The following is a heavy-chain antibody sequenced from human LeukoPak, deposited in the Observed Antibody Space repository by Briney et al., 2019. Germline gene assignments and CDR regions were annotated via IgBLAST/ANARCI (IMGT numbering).Heavy chain of an antibody. CDR1: GFTFSSYS. CDR2: ISSSSSYI. CDR3: ARDSSGWFYYMDV. D-gene: IGHD6-19*01. V-gene: IGHV3-21*01. Sequence: PGGSLRLSCAASGFTFSSYSMNWVRQAPGKGLEWGSSISSSSSYIYYADSVKGRFTISRDNAKNSLYLQMNSLRAEDTAVYYCARDSSGWFYYMDVWGKGTTVTVSS. J-gene: IGHJ6*03.